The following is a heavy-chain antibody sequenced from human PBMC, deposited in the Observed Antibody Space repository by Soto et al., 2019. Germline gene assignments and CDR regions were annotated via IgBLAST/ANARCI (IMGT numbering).Heavy chain of an antibody. Sequence: QVQLVQSGAEVKKPGSSVKVSCKASGGTFSSYAISWVRQAPGQGLECMGGIIPIFGTANYAQKFQGRVTITADESTSTAYMELSSLRSEDTAVYYCARDSRGYCSGGSCPNYWYFDLWGRGTLVTVSS. CDR3: ARDSRGYCSGGSCPNYWYFDL. D-gene: IGHD2-15*01. V-gene: IGHV1-69*12. CDR1: GGTFSSYA. J-gene: IGHJ2*01. CDR2: IIPIFGTA.